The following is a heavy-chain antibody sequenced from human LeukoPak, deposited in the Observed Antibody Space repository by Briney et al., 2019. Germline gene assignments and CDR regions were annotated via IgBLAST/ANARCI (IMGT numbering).Heavy chain of an antibody. CDR2: IIPIFGTA. J-gene: IGHJ4*02. Sequence: ASVKVSFTASGGTFSIYAISWVRQAPGQGLEWMGGIIPIFGTANYAQKFQGRVTITADKSTSTAYMELSSLRSEDTAVYYCAGIPGWNYGGYWGQGTLVTVSS. V-gene: IGHV1-69*06. CDR3: AGIPGWNYGGY. CDR1: GGTFSIYA. D-gene: IGHD1-7*01.